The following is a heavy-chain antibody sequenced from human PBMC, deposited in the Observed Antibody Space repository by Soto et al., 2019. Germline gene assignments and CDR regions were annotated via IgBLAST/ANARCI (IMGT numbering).Heavy chain of an antibody. J-gene: IGHJ5*02. V-gene: IGHV4-39*01. CDR2: IYYSGST. D-gene: IGHD2-2*01. CDR1: GGSISSSSYY. Sequence: QLQLQESGPGLVKPSETLSLTCTVSGGSISSSSYYWGWIRQPPGKGLEWIGSIYYSGSTYYNPSLKRRVTISVDTSKHQFSLTLSSVTAADTAVYYCARHIGQLPTYNWFDPWGQGTLVTVSS. CDR3: ARHIGQLPTYNWFDP.